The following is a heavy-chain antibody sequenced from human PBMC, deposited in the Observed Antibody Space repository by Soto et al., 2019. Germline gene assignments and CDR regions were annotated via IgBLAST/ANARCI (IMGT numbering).Heavy chain of an antibody. CDR1: GFTFSSYA. D-gene: IGHD3-16*01. CDR2: ISGSGGST. CDR3: AKDHTPERFGDV. J-gene: IGHJ6*02. V-gene: IGHV3-23*01. Sequence: EVQLLESGGGLVQPGGSLRLSCAASGFTFSSYAMSWVRQAPGKGLEWVSAISGSGGSTYYADSVKGRFTISRDNSENTLYLQMNRLRAEDTAVYYCAKDHTPERFGDVWGQGTTVTVS.